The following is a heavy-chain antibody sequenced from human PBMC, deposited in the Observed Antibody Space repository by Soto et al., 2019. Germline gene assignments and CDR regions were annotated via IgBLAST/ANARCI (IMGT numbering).Heavy chain of an antibody. V-gene: IGHV1-18*01. CDR3: ARVEGHQGDYFP. CDR1: GYTFTSYG. J-gene: IGHJ5*02. CDR2: ISAYNCNT. Sequence: ASMKVSCKASGYTFTSYGISWVRQAPGQVLEWMGWISAYNCNTNYAQKLQGRVTMTTDTSTSTAYMELRSLRSDDTAVYYCARVEGHQGDYFPWGQGTLVTVSS. D-gene: IGHD4-17*01.